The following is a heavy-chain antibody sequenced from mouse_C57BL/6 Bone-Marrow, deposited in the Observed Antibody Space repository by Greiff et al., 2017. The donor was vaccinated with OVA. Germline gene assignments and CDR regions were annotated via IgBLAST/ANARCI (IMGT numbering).Heavy chain of an antibody. CDR3: ARRYYYGPFDY. D-gene: IGHD1-1*01. V-gene: IGHV1-76*01. Sequence: VKVVESGAELVRPGASVKLSCKASGYTFTDYYINWVKQRPGQGLEWIARIYPGSGNTYYNEKFKGKATLTAEKSSSTAYMQLSSLTSEDSAVYFCARRYYYGPFDYWGQGTTLTVSS. J-gene: IGHJ2*01. CDR1: GYTFTDYY. CDR2: IYPGSGNT.